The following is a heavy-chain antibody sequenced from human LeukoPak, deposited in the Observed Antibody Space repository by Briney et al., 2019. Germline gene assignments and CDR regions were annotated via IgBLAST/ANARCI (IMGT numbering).Heavy chain of an antibody. V-gene: IGHV3-23*01. CDR3: AKFLLWFGESKLNDAFDI. Sequence: GGSLRLSCAVSGFTFSTYAMSWVRQAPGKGLEWVSGISDSGGGTYYADSVKGRFTISRDNSKNTLYLQMNSLRAEDTAVYYCAKFLLWFGESKLNDAFDIWGQGTMVTVSS. D-gene: IGHD3-10*01. CDR2: ISDSGGGT. CDR1: GFTFSTYA. J-gene: IGHJ3*02.